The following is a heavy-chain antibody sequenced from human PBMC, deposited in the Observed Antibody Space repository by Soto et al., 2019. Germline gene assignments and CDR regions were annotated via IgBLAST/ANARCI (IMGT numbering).Heavy chain of an antibody. CDR1: GYTFTNLG. J-gene: IGHJ4*02. V-gene: IGHV1-18*01. D-gene: IGHD2-15*01. CDR3: ARGDTPIDY. CDR2: ISAFNSNT. Sequence: QVQLVQSGAEVKKPGASVKASCKTSGYTFTNLGISWVRLAPGQGLEWRGWISAFNSNTNYAQKFQGRVTMTTETSTRTAYMEVRSLRSDDTAVYYCARGDTPIDYWDQGSLVTVSS.